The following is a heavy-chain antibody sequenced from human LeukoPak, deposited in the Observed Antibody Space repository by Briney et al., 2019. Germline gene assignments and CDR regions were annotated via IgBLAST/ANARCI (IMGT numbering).Heavy chain of an antibody. CDR3: ARQKCTSTSCLTKNAFDI. V-gene: IGHV4-4*09. CDR1: GSISGYY. CDR2: IYTSGST. J-gene: IGHJ3*02. Sequence: SETLSLTCTVSGSISGYYWSWIRQPPGKGLERIGYIYTSGSTNYNPSLESRVTISVDTSKNQFSLDLSSVTAADTAVYYYARQKCTSTSCLTKNAFDIWGQGTMVTVSS. D-gene: IGHD2-2*01.